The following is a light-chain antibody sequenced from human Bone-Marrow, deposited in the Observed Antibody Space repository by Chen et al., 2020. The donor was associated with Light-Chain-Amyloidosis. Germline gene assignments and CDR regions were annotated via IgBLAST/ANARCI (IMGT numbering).Light chain of an antibody. V-gene: IGLV1-44*01. J-gene: IGLJ1*01. CDR3: AAWDDSLNVYV. CDR1: SSNIGSNT. CDR2: SDN. Sequence: QSVLTQPPSASGTPGQRVTISCSGSSSNIGSNTGNWYQQLPGTAPKLLMYSDNQRPSGVPDRCSGAKSGTSASLAISGLQSEDEADYYCAAWDDSLNVYVFGTGTKVTVL.